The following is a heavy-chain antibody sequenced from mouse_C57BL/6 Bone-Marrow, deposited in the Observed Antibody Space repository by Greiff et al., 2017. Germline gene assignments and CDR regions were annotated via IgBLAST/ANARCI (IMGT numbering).Heavy chain of an antibody. J-gene: IGHJ2*01. Sequence: EVKLMESEGGLVQPGSSMKLSCTASGFTFSDYYMAWVRQVPEKGLEWVANINYDGSSTYYLDSLKSRFIISRDNAKNILYLQMSSLKSEDTATYYCARDGYYYFDYWGQGTTRTVSS. CDR1: GFTFSDYY. V-gene: IGHV5-16*01. D-gene: IGHD2-3*01. CDR3: ARDGYYYFDY. CDR2: INYDGSST.